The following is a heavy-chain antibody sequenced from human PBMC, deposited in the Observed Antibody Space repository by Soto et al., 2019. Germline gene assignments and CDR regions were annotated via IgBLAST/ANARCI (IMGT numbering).Heavy chain of an antibody. CDR1: GYTFTTYG. Sequence: QVQLVQSGAEVKKPGASVKVSCKASGYTFTTYGISWVRQAPGPGLEWMGWINVYKGNTNYAQKLQGRVTMTTDTPTSTAYLRLRSLTSYDTAGYYFARAEPASSSYDPASFDYWGQGTLVTVSS. D-gene: IGHD6-13*01. V-gene: IGHV1-18*01. CDR3: ARAEPASSSYDPASFDY. CDR2: INVYKGNT. J-gene: IGHJ4*02.